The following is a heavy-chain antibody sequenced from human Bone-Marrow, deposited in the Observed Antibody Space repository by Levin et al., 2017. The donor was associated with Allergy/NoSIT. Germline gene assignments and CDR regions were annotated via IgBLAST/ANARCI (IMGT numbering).Heavy chain of an antibody. CDR1: GFTFSSYT. J-gene: IGHJ4*02. V-gene: IGHV3-48*01. CDR2: VGAGGSDI. CDR3: ARDKDYSFDY. D-gene: IGHD2-15*01. Sequence: LSLPCAASGFTFSSYTMNWVRQAPGGGLEWISFVGAGGSDIYYADSVKGRFTISRDNAKNSLFLQMNSLRAEDTAVYYCARDKDYSFDYWGQGTLVTVSS.